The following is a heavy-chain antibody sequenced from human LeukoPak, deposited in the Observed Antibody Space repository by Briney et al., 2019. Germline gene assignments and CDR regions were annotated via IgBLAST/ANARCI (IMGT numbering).Heavy chain of an antibody. Sequence: SETLSLTCAVYGGSFSGYYWSWIRQPPGKGLEWIGEINHSGSTNYNPSLKSRVTISVDTSKNQFSLKLSSVTAADTAVYYCARGMVVGYYDYVWGSYRPYYFDYWGQGTLVTVSS. D-gene: IGHD3-16*02. CDR3: ARGMVVGYYDYVWGSYRPYYFDY. V-gene: IGHV4-34*01. CDR2: INHSGST. J-gene: IGHJ4*02. CDR1: GGSFSGYY.